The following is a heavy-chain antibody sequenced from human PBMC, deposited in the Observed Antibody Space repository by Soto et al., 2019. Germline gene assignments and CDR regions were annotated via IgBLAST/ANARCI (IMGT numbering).Heavy chain of an antibody. J-gene: IGHJ6*02. CDR1: GFTFSNFG. CDR3: PRDGYCIGLRCDSDNPYGFDV. D-gene: IGHD2-15*01. CDR2: VFFDGSRE. V-gene: IGHV3-30*03. Sequence: QVQLVESGGGVVQPGGSLRLSCAASGFTFSNFGMHWVRQAPGKGLEWVAVVFFDGSREFYADSVKGRFSLSRDNSTYTMYLQMSSVRADDTAVYYCPRDGYCIGLRCDSDNPYGFDVSGRGTRVTGS.